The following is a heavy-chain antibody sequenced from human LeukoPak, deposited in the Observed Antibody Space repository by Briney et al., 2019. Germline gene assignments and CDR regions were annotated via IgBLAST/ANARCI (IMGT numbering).Heavy chain of an antibody. V-gene: IGHV1-46*01. CDR2: INPSGGMT. CDR3: ARVTSDRRGYGPVYYYYYGMDV. CDR1: GYTFTSYY. Sequence: GASVKVSCKASGYTFTSYYMHWVRQAPGQGLEWMGIINPSGGMTSYAQKFQGRVTMTRDTSTSTVYMELSSLRSEDTAVYYCARVTSDRRGYGPVYYYYYGMDVWGQGTTVTVS. J-gene: IGHJ6*02. D-gene: IGHD5-18*01.